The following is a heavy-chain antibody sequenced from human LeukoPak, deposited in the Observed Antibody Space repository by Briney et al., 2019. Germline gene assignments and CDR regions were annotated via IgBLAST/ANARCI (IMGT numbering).Heavy chain of an antibody. Sequence: GRSLRLSCAPSGLTFSSYWMRWARQAPGKGLVWVSRINSDGSSTSYADSVKGRFTISRDNAKNTLYLQMNSLRAEDTAVYYCARDSGATSCFDYWGQGTLVTVSS. D-gene: IGHD1-26*01. CDR2: INSDGSST. CDR3: ARDSGATSCFDY. V-gene: IGHV3-74*01. J-gene: IGHJ4*02. CDR1: GLTFSSYW.